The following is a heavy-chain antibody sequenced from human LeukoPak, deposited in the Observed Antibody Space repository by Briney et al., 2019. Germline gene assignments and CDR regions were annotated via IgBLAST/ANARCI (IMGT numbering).Heavy chain of an antibody. D-gene: IGHD3-22*01. CDR1: GGSFSCYY. V-gene: IGHV4-34*01. CDR2: ITHSGST. Sequence: PSETLSLTCAVYGGSFSCYYWSWIRQPPGKGLEWIGEITHSGSTNYNPSLKSRVTISVDTSKNQFSLKLSSVTAADTAVYYCARLRVDYYDSSGAPADYWGQGTLVTVSS. J-gene: IGHJ4*02. CDR3: ARLRVDYYDSSGAPADY.